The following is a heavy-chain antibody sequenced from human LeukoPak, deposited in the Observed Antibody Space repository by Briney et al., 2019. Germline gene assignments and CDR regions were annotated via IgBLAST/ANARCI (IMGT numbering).Heavy chain of an antibody. CDR2: TYYRSKWYN. Sequence: SQTLSLTCAISGDSVSSSSATWNWIRQSPSRGLEWLGRTYYRSKWYNDYAVSVKSRITINPDTSKNQFSLQLNSVTPEDTAVYYCTRAGSYGYYWYFDLWGRGTLVTVSP. J-gene: IGHJ2*01. D-gene: IGHD5-18*01. CDR1: GDSVSSSSAT. V-gene: IGHV6-1*01. CDR3: TRAGSYGYYWYFDL.